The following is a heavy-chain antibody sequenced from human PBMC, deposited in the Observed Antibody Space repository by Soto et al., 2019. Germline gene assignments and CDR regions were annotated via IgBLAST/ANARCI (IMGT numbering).Heavy chain of an antibody. CDR2: ISTSSSYI. J-gene: IGHJ6*02. CDR3: ASTRREGYNNYDYYYGMDV. V-gene: IGHV3-21*01. D-gene: IGHD5-12*01. CDR1: GFTFSSYN. Sequence: EVQLVESGGGLVKPGGSLRLSCAASGFTFSSYNMNWVRQAPGKGLEWVSSISTSSSYIYYADSVKGRFTISRDNAKNSMYLQMNSLRAEDTAVYYCASTRREGYNNYDYYYGMDVWGQGTTVTVSS.